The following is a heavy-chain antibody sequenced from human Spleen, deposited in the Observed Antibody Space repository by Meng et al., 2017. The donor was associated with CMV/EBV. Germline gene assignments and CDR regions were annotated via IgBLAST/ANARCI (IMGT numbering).Heavy chain of an antibody. D-gene: IGHD3-3*01. CDR1: GFTFSAYS. CDR3: AREGDVLRFLEWPMGAMDV. V-gene: IGHV3-21*01. Sequence: GGSLRLSCAASGFTFSAYSMNWVRQAPGKGLEWVSSISSTSTYIYYTDSVKGRFTISRDNAKNSLYLQMNSLRAEDTAVYYCAREGDVLRFLEWPMGAMDVWGQGTAVTVSS. J-gene: IGHJ6*02. CDR2: ISSTSTYI.